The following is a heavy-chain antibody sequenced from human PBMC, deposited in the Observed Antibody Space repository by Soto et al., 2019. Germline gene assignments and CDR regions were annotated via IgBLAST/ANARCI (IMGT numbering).Heavy chain of an antibody. J-gene: IGHJ6*02. D-gene: IGHD3-16*01. V-gene: IGHV1-69*08. CDR2: IIPILGET. CDR1: GTIFSSYT. CDR3: AGDLGGRRDD. Sequence: QVQLVQPGAEVKKPGSSVRISCKASGTIFSSYTISWVRQAPGQGLEWMGRIIPILGETNPTQKFQGRVTPTADESTNTAYMQLNSRRLEDTAVYYGAGDLGGRRDDWGQGTTGSVSS.